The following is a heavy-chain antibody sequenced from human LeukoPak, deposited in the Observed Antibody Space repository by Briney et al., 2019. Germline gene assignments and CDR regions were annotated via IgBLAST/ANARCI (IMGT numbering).Heavy chain of an antibody. V-gene: IGHV3-23*01. Sequence: PGGSLRLSCAASGFTFSSFAMSWVRQAPGKGLEWVSSMSGSGGSTYYADSVKGRFTISRDNSRNTLYLQMNSLRADDTAVYYCAKGHGVAVAGMYYWGQGTLVTVSS. CDR3: AKGHGVAVAGMYY. D-gene: IGHD6-19*01. CDR1: GFTFSSFA. J-gene: IGHJ4*02. CDR2: MSGSGGST.